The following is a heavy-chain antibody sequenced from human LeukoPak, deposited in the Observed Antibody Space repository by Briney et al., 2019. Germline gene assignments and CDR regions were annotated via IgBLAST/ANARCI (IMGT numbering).Heavy chain of an antibody. D-gene: IGHD1-1*01. J-gene: IGHJ4*02. CDR1: GYSFSNFG. V-gene: IGHV1-18*01. CDR2: IIALTGIT. CDR3: ARDNDHGTLQAENY. Sequence: ASVKVSCKASGYSFSNFGISWVRQAPGQGLEWVAWIIALTGITNYAQKFQGRVTVTTDTSTSTAYMELRGLRSDDTAVYYCARDNDHGTLQAENYWGPGTLVTVSA.